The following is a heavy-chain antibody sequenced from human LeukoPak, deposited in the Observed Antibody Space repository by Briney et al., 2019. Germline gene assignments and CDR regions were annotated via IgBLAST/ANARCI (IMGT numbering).Heavy chain of an antibody. J-gene: IGHJ4*02. CDR2: IYSGGST. D-gene: IGHD6-13*01. V-gene: IGHV3-53*01. CDR1: GFTVSSNY. CDR3: ACFPYSSSGYDY. Sequence: GESLRLSCAAAGFTVSSNYMSWVRQAPGKGLEWVSVIYSGGSTYYADSVKGRFTISRDNSKNTLYLQMNSLRAEDTAVYYCACFPYSSSGYDYRGQGTLVTVSS.